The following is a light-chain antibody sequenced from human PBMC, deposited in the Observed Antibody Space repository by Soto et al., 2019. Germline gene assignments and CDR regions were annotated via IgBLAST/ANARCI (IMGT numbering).Light chain of an antibody. Sequence: EVLLTQSPATLSLSPGERATLSCRASQSVRSYLAWFQQKPGQAPRLLFYDAWKRATGIPARFSGSGSGTDFTLTISSLEPEDFAVYYCQQRFNWPRTFGQGTKVDIK. J-gene: IGKJ1*01. CDR3: QQRFNWPRT. CDR1: QSVRSY. CDR2: DAW. V-gene: IGKV3-11*01.